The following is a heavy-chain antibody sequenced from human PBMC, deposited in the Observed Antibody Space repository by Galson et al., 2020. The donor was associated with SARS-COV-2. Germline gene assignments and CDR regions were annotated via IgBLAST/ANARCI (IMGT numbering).Heavy chain of an antibody. CDR3: ARGADYYGSGSYYNYFNYYYYMDV. J-gene: IGHJ6*03. CDR2: IYHSGST. V-gene: IGHV4-4*02. D-gene: IGHD3-10*01. Sequence: SETLSLTCAVSGGSISSSNWWSWVRQPPGKGLEWIGEIYHSGSTNYNPSLKSRVTISVNKSKNQFSLKLSSVTAADTAVYYCARGADYYGSGSYYNYFNYYYYMDVWGKGTTVTVSS. CDR1: GGSISSSNW.